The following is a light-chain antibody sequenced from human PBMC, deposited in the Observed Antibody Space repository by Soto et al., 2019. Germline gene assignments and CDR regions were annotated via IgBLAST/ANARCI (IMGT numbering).Light chain of an antibody. V-gene: IGLV1-40*01. CDR2: GNS. CDR3: QSYDSSLSGSRV. CDR1: TSNIGSQT. Sequence: QSVLTQPPSASGTPGQRVSISCSGSTSNIGSQTVNWYQRLPGTAPKLLIYGNSNRPSGVPDRFSGSKSGTSASLAITGLQAEDEADYYCQSYDSSLSGSRVFGGGTKVTVL. J-gene: IGLJ2*01.